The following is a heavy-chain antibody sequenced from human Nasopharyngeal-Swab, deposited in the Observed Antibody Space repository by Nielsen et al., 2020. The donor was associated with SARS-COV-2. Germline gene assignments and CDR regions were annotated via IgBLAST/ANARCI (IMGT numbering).Heavy chain of an antibody. CDR3: VRRAFSASYFYFDY. V-gene: IGHV5-51*01. D-gene: IGHD1-26*01. CDR1: GYIFTSYW. CDR2: TYPADSDS. Sequence: GEPLKISCKGSGYIFTSYWIGWVRQMPGKGLEWMGITYPADSDSRYSLSFQGQVSISVNKSISTAYLQWNTLKASDTAIYYCVRRAFSASYFYFDYWGPGTLVTVSS. J-gene: IGHJ4*02.